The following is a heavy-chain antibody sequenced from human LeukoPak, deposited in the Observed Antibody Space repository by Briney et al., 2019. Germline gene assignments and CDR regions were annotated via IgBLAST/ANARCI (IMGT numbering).Heavy chain of an antibody. CDR1: GFNFSSYA. CDR3: AKEFYSSGWFVY. Sequence: GGSLRLSCAASGFNFSSYAMHWVRQAPGKGLEWVVIISYDGSNKYYADSVKGRFTISRDNAKNSLYLQMNSLRAEDTALYYCAKEFYSSGWFVYWGQGTLVTVSS. V-gene: IGHV3-30-3*01. CDR2: ISYDGSNK. D-gene: IGHD6-19*01. J-gene: IGHJ4*02.